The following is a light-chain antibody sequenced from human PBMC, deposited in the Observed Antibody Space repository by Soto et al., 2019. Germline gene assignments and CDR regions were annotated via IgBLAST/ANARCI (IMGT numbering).Light chain of an antibody. V-gene: IGLV2-23*02. Sequence: QSVLTQPASVSGSPGQSITISCTRTSSDVGSDNLVSWYQQHPGKAPKFIIYEVNQRPAGVSYRFSGSKSGNTAYLTISGLQAEDEADYYCCSYAGSITYVFGTGTKVTVL. CDR1: SSDVGSDNL. CDR2: EVN. J-gene: IGLJ1*01. CDR3: CSYAGSITYV.